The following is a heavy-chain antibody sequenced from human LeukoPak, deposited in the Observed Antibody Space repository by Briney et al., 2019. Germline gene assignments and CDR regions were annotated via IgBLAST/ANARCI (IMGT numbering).Heavy chain of an antibody. CDR2: ISSSSTYI. CDR3: AREDSYCLGIDY. J-gene: IGHJ4*02. D-gene: IGHD5-18*01. V-gene: IGHV3-21*01. Sequence: AGGSLRLSCAASGFTLRSYSMNWVRQAPGKGLEWVSSISSSSTYIYYADSVKGRFTISRDNAKNSLYLQMNSLRAEDTAVYYCAREDSYCLGIDYWGQRTLVTVSS. CDR1: GFTLRSYS.